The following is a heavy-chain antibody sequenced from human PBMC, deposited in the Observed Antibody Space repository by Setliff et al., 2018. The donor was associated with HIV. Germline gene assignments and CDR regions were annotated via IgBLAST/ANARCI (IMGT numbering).Heavy chain of an antibody. D-gene: IGHD3-22*01. Sequence: ASVKVSCKASGYTFTGYYMHWVRQAPGQGLEWMGRINPNSGGTNYAQKFQGRVTMTRDTSISTAYMELSRLRSDDTAVHYCARPGYYDSSGPYAFDIWGQGTMVTVSS. J-gene: IGHJ3*02. CDR2: INPNSGGT. CDR3: ARPGYYDSSGPYAFDI. CDR1: GYTFTGYY. V-gene: IGHV1-2*06.